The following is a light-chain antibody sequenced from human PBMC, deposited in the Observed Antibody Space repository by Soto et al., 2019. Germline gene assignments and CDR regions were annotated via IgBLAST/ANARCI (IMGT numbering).Light chain of an antibody. CDR2: GAS. CDR1: HSVTNNY. V-gene: IGKV3-20*01. CDR3: QQYGGSPRT. J-gene: IGKJ2*02. Sequence: ENVLTQSPGTLSLSPGERATLSCRASHSVTNNYIAWYQQKPGQAPRLLIFGASDRGTGIPGRFSGGGSGTYFTHTISSVEPEYLSVYYCQQYGGSPRTFGQGTKLEIK.